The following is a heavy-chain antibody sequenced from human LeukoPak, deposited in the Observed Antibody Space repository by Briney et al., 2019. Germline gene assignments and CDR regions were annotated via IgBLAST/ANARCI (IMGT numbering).Heavy chain of an antibody. D-gene: IGHD2-15*01. CDR2: IYYSGST. Sequence: SETLSLTCTVSGGSISSYYWSWIRQPAGKGLEWIGSIYYSGSTYYNPSLKSRVTISVDTSKNQFSLKLSSVTAADTAVYYCAREGGYCSGGSCYIDDAFDIWGQGTMVTVSS. CDR1: GGSISSYY. J-gene: IGHJ3*02. CDR3: AREGGYCSGGSCYIDDAFDI. V-gene: IGHV4-4*07.